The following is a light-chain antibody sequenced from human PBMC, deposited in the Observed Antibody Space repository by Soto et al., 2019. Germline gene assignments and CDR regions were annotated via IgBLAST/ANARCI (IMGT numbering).Light chain of an antibody. CDR3: GADHGSGSNFV. Sequence: QPVLTQPPSASASPGPSVTITCTLSSSYSNSKVDCYQQRPGKGPRLVMRVGTGVIVGSKRDGIPARCSVVSSGLNRYLTIKNSQEEDEGDYHCGADHGSGSNFVLGGGTKLTVL. CDR2: VGTGVIVG. J-gene: IGLJ2*01. V-gene: IGLV9-49*01. CDR1: SSYSNSK.